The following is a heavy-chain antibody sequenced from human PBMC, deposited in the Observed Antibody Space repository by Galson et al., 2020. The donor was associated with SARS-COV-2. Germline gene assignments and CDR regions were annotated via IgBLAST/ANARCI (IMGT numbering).Heavy chain of an antibody. CDR1: GFSFSNYA. CDR3: AKVLRRAIASRPFFDR. V-gene: IGHV3-23*01. Sequence: GGSLRLSCTASGFSFSNYAMAWVRQAPGKGLEWVSVRSGSAGTAYYADSDTGRFTISRDNSKNTLYLQMNSLRVEDTAVYYCAKVLRRAIASRPFFDRWGQGPLVIVSS. CDR2: RSGSAGTA. D-gene: IGHD4-17*01. J-gene: IGHJ4*02.